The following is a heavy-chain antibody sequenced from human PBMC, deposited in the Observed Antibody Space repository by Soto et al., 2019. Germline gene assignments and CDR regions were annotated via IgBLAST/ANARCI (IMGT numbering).Heavy chain of an antibody. V-gene: IGHV3-11*05. Sequence: GGSLRLSCAVSGFTFSDYYMTWIRQAPGTGLEWVSYISSSTSHTNYADSVKGRFTISRDNSKSTLYLQMNSLRAEDTALYYCAKGRSYYYYDGVDVWGQGTTVTVSS. J-gene: IGHJ6*02. CDR1: GFTFSDYY. CDR2: ISSSTSHT. CDR3: AKGRSYYYYDGVDV.